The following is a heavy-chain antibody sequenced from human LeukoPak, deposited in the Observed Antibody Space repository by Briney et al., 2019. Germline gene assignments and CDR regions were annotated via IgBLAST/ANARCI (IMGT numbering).Heavy chain of an antibody. CDR1: RFTFSSYW. J-gene: IGHJ4*02. D-gene: IGHD3-16*01. CDR3: ARDLGTYYDYVWGSHWFDY. Sequence: PGGSLRLSCAASRFTFSSYWMSWVRQAPGKGLEWVANKKQDGSEKYYVDSVKGRFTISRDNAKNSLYLQMNSLRAEDTAVYYCARDLGTYYDYVWGSHWFDYWGQGSLVTVSS. V-gene: IGHV3-7*01. CDR2: KKQDGSEK.